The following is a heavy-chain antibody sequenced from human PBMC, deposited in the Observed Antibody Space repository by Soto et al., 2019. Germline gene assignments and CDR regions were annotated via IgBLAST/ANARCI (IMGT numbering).Heavy chain of an antibody. V-gene: IGHV1-69*12. CDR3: ASGIQLWLRRINTGYSG. CDR1: GGTFSTYA. J-gene: IGHJ4*02. Sequence: QVQLVQSGAEVKKPESSVKVSCKAPGGTFSTYAISWVRQAPGQGLEWMGGIIPMFGTANYAQRFQDRVTITAEESTNRVYMELSSLRSEDTAVYFCASGIQLWLRRINTGYSGWGQGTLVTVSS. D-gene: IGHD5-18*01. CDR2: IIPMFGTA.